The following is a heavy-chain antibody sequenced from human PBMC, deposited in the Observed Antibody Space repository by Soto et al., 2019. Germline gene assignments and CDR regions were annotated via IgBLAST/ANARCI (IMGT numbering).Heavy chain of an antibody. D-gene: IGHD3-16*01. CDR2: IIPVIANA. Sequence: QVQLVQSGADVKKPGSSVKVSCKTSGGPFGSSAISWVRQAPAQGLEWMGEIIPVIANANYAQNFQGRLSSTAGAPTRPVSMLVSSLSCVGTAVSFCARLRRVWGEAFDLWGLGTFVTVSS. CDR3: ARLRRVWGEAFDL. J-gene: IGHJ3*01. CDR1: GGPFGSSA. V-gene: IGHV1-69*01.